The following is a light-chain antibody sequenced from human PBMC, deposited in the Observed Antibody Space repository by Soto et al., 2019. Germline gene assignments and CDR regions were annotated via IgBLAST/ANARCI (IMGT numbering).Light chain of an antibody. J-gene: IGKJ4*01. CDR3: QQADSLPLT. CDR2: SAS. V-gene: IGKV1D-12*01. CDR1: HGISNY. Sequence: DIQMTQSPSSVSAYVGDRVTITCRASHGISNYLTWYQQKPGKAPKLLIYSASTLHTGVPSRFSGSGSGTEFALTISGLRPDDFATYYCQQADSLPLTFGGGTKV.